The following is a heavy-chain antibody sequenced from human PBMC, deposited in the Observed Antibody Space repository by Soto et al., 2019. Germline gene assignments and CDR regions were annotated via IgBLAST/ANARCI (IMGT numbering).Heavy chain of an antibody. J-gene: IGHJ4*02. D-gene: IGHD3-22*01. CDR1: GFSFDDCV. CDR2: ITWNGDYI. CDR3: AKGTYDSNNYYTAPDY. V-gene: IGHV3-9*01. Sequence: EVQLVESGGGLVQPGRSLRLSCAASGFSFDDCVMHWVRQAPGRGLEWGSGITWNGDYIGYADSVKGRFTISKDNAKNSLYLKMNSLRPEDTAVYFCAKGTYDSNNYYTAPDYWGQGTRVTVSS.